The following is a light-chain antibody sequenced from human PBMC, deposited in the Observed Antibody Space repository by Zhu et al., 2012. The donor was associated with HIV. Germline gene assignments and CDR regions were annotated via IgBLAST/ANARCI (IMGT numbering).Light chain of an antibody. CDR2: AAS. Sequence: DIRLTQSPSFLSASVGDRVTITCRASQDITNYLAWYQQKPGKAPKLLIYAASTLQIGVPSRFRASGSGAEFTLTITSLQPEDFAIYYCQQLNSFPLTFGGGTKVGFK. V-gene: IGKV1-9*01. CDR1: QDITNY. J-gene: IGKJ4*01. CDR3: QQLNSFPLT.